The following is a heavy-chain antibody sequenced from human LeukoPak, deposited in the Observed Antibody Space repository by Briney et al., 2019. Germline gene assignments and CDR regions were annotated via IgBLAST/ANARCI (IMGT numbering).Heavy chain of an antibody. D-gene: IGHD5-24*01. CDR3: ARSPERWLQLLIDY. Sequence: SETLSLTCAVSGYSISSGYYWGWIRQPPGKGLEWIGSIYHSGSTYYNPSLKSRVTISVDTSKNQFSLKLSSVTAADTAVYYCARSPERWLQLLIDYWGQGTLVTVS. V-gene: IGHV4-38-2*01. J-gene: IGHJ4*02. CDR2: IYHSGST. CDR1: GYSISSGYY.